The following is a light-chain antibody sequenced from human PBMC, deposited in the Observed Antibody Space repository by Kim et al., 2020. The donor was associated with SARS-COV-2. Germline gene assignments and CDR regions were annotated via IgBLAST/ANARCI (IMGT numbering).Light chain of an antibody. Sequence: ASGGDRVTSTCRAKQSISTNLNWNQQKSLKAPKLLIYAATSLQVGVPSRFIGSGSGADFTRTVSSLQPGDSATYDYQQNNSTPLTFGGGTKMDIK. CDR1: QSISTN. J-gene: IGKJ4*02. CDR2: AAT. V-gene: IGKV1-39*01. CDR3: QQNNSTPLT.